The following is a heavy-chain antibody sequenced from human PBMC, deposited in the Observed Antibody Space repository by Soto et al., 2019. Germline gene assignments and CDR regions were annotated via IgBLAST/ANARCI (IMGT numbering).Heavy chain of an antibody. D-gene: IGHD3-22*01. V-gene: IGHV3-7*03. CDR2: VKPDGSAT. CDR3: ARDRERVTVNGGIALGAMQV. CDR1: GFTFHYYW. J-gene: IGHJ6*02. Sequence: GGSLRLSCAASGFTFHYYWMTWVRQAPGKGLEWVANVKPDGSATFYADSLKGRFTVSRDNANNSVSLQMHSLRADDTAVYYCARDRERVTVNGGIALGAMQVWGHGTTVTVSS.